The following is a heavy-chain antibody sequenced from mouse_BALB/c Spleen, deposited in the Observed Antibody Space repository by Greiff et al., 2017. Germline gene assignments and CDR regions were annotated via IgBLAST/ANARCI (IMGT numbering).Heavy chain of an antibody. CDR2: IWSGGST. J-gene: IGHJ1*01. CDR3: ARNSNYYRGYFDV. Sequence: QVQLQQSGPGLVQPSQSLSITCTVSGFSLTSYGVHWVRQSPGKGLEWLGVIWSGGSTDYNAAFISRLSISKDNSKSQVFFKMNSLQADDTAIYYCARNSNYYRGYFDVWGAGTTVTVSS. D-gene: IGHD1-1*01. V-gene: IGHV2-4-1*01. CDR1: GFSLTSYG.